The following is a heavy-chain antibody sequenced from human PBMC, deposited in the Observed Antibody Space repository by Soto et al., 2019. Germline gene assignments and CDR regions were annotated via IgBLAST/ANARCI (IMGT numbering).Heavy chain of an antibody. CDR2: IYYSGST. V-gene: IGHV4-59*01. CDR3: ARDRCWYNLDY. D-gene: IGHD6-13*01. J-gene: IGHJ4*02. CDR1: GGSISSYY. Sequence: QVQLQESGPGLVKPSETLSLTCTVSGGSISSYYWSWIRQPPGKGLEWIGYIYYSGSTNYNPSLKSRVTISVDTSKNQFSLKLSSVTAADTAVYYCARDRCWYNLDYWGQGTLVTVSS.